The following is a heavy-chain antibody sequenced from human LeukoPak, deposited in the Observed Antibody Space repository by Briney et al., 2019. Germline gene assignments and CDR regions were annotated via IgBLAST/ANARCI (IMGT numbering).Heavy chain of an antibody. D-gene: IGHD6-19*01. V-gene: IGHV3-48*03. Sequence: GGSLRLSCAASGFTFSSYEMNWVRQAPGKGLEWVSYISSSGNTIYYADSVKGRFTISRDNAKNSLYLQMNSLRAEDTAVYYCARASSGWANNAFDIWGQGTMVTVSS. CDR1: GFTFSSYE. J-gene: IGHJ3*02. CDR3: ARASSGWANNAFDI. CDR2: ISSSGNTI.